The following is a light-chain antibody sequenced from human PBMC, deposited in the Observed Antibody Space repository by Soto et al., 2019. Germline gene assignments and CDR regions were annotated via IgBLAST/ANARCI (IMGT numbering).Light chain of an antibody. Sequence: DIVMTQSPLSLPVTPGEPASISCRSSQSLLESNGYNYLDWYLQKPGQSPQLLIYLGSNRASGVPDRFSGSGSGTDFTLKISRVEADDVGVYYCMQGLQSRTFGQGTKLEIK. J-gene: IGKJ2*01. CDR2: LGS. CDR1: QSLLESNGYNY. V-gene: IGKV2-28*01. CDR3: MQGLQSRT.